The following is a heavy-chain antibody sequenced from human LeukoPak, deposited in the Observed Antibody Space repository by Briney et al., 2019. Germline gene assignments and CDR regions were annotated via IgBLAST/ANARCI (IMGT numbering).Heavy chain of an antibody. D-gene: IGHD6-6*01. V-gene: IGHV3-74*01. Sequence: GGSLRLSCEAAGFTFSRYWMHWVRQAPGKGLVWVSRINSDGSRTTYADSVKGRFTISRDNATNTLYLQMNSLRAEDTAVYYCATLFLCYGCSTSSDSFNICGQGTMATVSS. CDR2: INSDGSRT. CDR1: GFTFSRYW. CDR3: ATLFLCYGCSTSSDSFNI. J-gene: IGHJ3*02.